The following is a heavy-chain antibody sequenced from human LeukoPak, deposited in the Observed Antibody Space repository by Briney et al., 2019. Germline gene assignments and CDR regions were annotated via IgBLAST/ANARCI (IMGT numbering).Heavy chain of an antibody. CDR3: ARASPGFSRIPYYYYYYYMDV. D-gene: IGHD2-15*01. Sequence: PSETLSLTCTVSGGSISSSSYYWGWIRQPPGKGLEWIGSIYYSGSTYYNPSLKSRVTISVDTSKNQFSLKLSSVTAADTAVYYCARASPGFSRIPYYYYYYYMDVWGKGTTVTVSS. CDR2: IYYSGST. J-gene: IGHJ6*03. CDR1: GGSISSSSYY. V-gene: IGHV4-39*07.